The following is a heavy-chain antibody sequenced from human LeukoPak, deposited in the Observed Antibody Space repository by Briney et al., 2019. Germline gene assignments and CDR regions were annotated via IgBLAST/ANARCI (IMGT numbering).Heavy chain of an antibody. CDR2: ISSGSSYI. V-gene: IGHV3-21*01. Sequence: PGGSLRLSCAASGFALSSYTMNWVRQAPGKGLGWVSSISSGSSYIYYADSVRGRFTVSRDNAQSSLHLQMNSLRAEDTAVYYCARDGAAGQYQLLLPPPREVDYWGQGTLVTVSS. CDR3: ARDGAAGQYQLLLPPPREVDY. CDR1: GFALSSYT. D-gene: IGHD2-2*01. J-gene: IGHJ4*02.